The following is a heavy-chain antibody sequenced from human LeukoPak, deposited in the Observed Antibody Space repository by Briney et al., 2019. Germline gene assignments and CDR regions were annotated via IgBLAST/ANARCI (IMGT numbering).Heavy chain of an antibody. J-gene: IGHJ4*02. CDR1: GFTFSSYA. CDR2: ISGSGGST. D-gene: IGHD6-19*01. V-gene: IGHV3-23*01. CDR3: AKDRSYSSGTYYFDY. Sequence: GGSLRLSCAASGFTFSSYAMSWVRQAPGKGLEWVSAISGSGGSTYYADSVKGRFTISRDNSKNTLYLQMNSLRAEDTAVYYCAKDRSYSSGTYYFDYWGRGTLVTVSS.